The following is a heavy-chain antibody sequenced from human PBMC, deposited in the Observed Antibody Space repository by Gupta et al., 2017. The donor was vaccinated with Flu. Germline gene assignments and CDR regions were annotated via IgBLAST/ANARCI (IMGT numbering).Heavy chain of an antibody. CDR3: SRELSAWPNWFDS. CDR1: AGSISPSSYY. CDR2: IYYSAPT. Sequence: QLQLQESGPGLVKPSETLSLTCTVSAGSISPSSYYRGWIRKRPGKGLEWIGSIYYSAPTYYNASLSGRLIISLDTSKNQFSLNLDSVTAADAAVYYCSRELSAWPNWFDSWGQGILVTVSS. J-gene: IGHJ5*01. D-gene: IGHD6-19*01. V-gene: IGHV4-39*02.